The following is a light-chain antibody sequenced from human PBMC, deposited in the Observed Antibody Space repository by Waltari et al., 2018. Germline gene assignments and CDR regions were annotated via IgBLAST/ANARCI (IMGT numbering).Light chain of an antibody. CDR1: QSVSSY. Sequence: EIVLTQSPATLSLSPGERATLSCRASQSVSSYLAWYQQKPGQAPRLLIYDASNRATGIPARFSGSGSGTDFTLTISSLEPEDFAVYYCQQRSNWPPYMYTFGQGTKVEIK. CDR3: QQRSNWPPYMYT. J-gene: IGKJ2*01. CDR2: DAS. V-gene: IGKV3-11*01.